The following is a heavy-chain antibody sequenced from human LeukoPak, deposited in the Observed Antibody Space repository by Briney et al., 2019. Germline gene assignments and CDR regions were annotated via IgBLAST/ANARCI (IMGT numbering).Heavy chain of an antibody. CDR1: GFTFSSYG. V-gene: IGHV3-30*02. CDR2: IRYDGSNK. Sequence: PGGSLRLSCAASGFTFSSYGMHWVRQAPGKGLEWVAFIRYDGSNKYYADSVKGRFTISRDNSKNTLYLQMNSLRAEDTAVYYCAKPYYYDSSGHYSVDYWGQGTLVTVSS. J-gene: IGHJ4*02. D-gene: IGHD3-22*01. CDR3: AKPYYYDSSGHYSVDY.